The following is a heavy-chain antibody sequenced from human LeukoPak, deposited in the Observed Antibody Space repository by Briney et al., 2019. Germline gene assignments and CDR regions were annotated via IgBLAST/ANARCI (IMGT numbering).Heavy chain of an antibody. CDR2: IDWDDNK. Sequence: RKSGPALMKPTQTLTLTCTFSGFSLSTSGMRVSWIRQPPGKALEWLARIDWDDNKFYSISLKPRLTISKDTSKNQVVLTMTNMDRVDTATYYCARMISGTYLDYWGQGTLVTVSS. CDR1: GFSLSTSGMR. V-gene: IGHV2-70*17. D-gene: IGHD1-26*01. J-gene: IGHJ4*02. CDR3: ARMISGTYLDY.